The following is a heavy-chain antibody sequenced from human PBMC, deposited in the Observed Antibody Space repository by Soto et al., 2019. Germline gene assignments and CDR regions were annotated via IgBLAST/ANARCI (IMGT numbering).Heavy chain of an antibody. CDR3: ARGRTLRGRKYYYYGMDV. CDR2: IIPIFGTA. CDR1: GGTFSSYA. J-gene: IGHJ6*02. D-gene: IGHD3-16*01. V-gene: IGHV1-69*13. Sequence: SVKVSCKASGGTFSSYAISWVRQAPGQGLEWMGGIIPIFGTANYAQKFQGRVTITADESTSTAYMELSSLRSEDTAVYYCARGRTLRGRKYYYYGMDVWGQGTTVTVSS.